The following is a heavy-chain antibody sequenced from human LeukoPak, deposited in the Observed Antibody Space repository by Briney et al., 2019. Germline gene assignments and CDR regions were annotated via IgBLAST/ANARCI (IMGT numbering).Heavy chain of an antibody. V-gene: IGHV3-23*01. CDR1: GFTFSSFG. D-gene: IGHD3-3*01. CDR3: AKGKDFNGYYVDS. CDR2: SGGSGGAT. Sequence: HPGGSPRLSCAASGFTFSSFGMSWVRQSPETGLEWVSVSGGSGGATHYAESVKGRFTISRDNSKNTLYLEMSRLRADDTAVYYCAKGKDFNGYYVDSWGQGTLVTVSS. J-gene: IGHJ4*02.